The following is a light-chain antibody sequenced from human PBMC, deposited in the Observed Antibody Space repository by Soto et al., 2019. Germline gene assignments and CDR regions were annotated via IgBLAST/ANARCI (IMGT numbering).Light chain of an antibody. CDR3: QKYDSVPAT. V-gene: IGKV1-27*01. Sequence: DVQMTQSPSSLSASVGDRVTLTCRASQGIYKSLAWYQQKPGKVPKLLIYAASTLQSGVPSRFSGSGSGTDFTLTSSSLQAEDDTTYYCQKYDSVPATFGQGTKVEVK. CDR2: AAS. CDR1: QGIYKS. J-gene: IGKJ1*01.